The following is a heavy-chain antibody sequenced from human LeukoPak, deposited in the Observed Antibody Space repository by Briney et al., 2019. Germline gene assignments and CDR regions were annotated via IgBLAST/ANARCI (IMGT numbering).Heavy chain of an antibody. CDR2: INHSGST. CDR3: ARGRRMSDIVVVVAASRGNWFDP. CDR1: GGSFSGYY. D-gene: IGHD2-15*01. Sequence: PSETLSLTCAVYGGSFSGYYWSWIRQPPGKGLEWIGEINHSGSTNYNPSLKSRVTISVDTSKNQFSLKLSSVTAADTAVYYCARGRRMSDIVVVVAASRGNWFDPWGQGTLVTVSS. J-gene: IGHJ5*02. V-gene: IGHV4-34*01.